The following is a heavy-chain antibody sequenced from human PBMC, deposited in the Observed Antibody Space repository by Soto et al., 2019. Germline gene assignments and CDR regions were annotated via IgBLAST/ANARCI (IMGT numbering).Heavy chain of an antibody. Sequence: QVQLVESGGGVVQPGRSLRLSCAASGFTFSSYAMHWVRQAPGKGLEWVAVISYDGSNKYYADSVKGRFTISRDNSKYTLYLQMNSLRAEDTAVYYCARDSPLRGSYYNWFDPWGQGTLVTVSS. CDR3: ARDSPLRGSYYNWFDP. CDR1: GFTFSSYA. J-gene: IGHJ5*02. D-gene: IGHD1-26*01. CDR2: ISYDGSNK. V-gene: IGHV3-30-3*01.